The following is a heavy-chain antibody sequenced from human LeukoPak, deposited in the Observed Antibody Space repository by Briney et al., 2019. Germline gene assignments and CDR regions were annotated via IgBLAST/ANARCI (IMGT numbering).Heavy chain of an antibody. Sequence: KSSETLSLTCTVSGGSIGSYYWSWIRQPAGKGLEWIGRIYTSGNTNYNPSLKSRVTMSVDTSKNQFSLKLSSVTAADTAVYYCARGRSGSYSYYYYYYMDVWGKGTTVTVSS. CDR2: IYTSGNT. CDR1: GGSIGSYY. V-gene: IGHV4-4*07. J-gene: IGHJ6*03. D-gene: IGHD1-26*01. CDR3: ARGRSGSYSYYYYYYMDV.